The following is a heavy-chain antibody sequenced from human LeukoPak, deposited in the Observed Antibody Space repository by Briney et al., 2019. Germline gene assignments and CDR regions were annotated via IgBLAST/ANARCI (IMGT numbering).Heavy chain of an antibody. J-gene: IGHJ4*02. V-gene: IGHV1-69*04. CDR1: GGTFSSYA. Sequence: GSSVKVSCKASGGTFSSYAISWVRQAPGQGLEWMGRIIPILGIANYAQKLQGRVTITADKSTSTAYMELGSLRSEDTAVYYCARAPGGDTDYFDYWGQGTLVTVSS. CDR3: ARAPGGDTDYFDY. CDR2: IIPILGIA. D-gene: IGHD2-21*02.